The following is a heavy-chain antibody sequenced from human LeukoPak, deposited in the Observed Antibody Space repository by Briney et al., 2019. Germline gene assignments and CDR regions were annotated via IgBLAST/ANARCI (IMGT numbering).Heavy chain of an antibody. CDR2: ISSSGSGGNT. CDR1: GVTLSSYA. D-gene: IGHD1-26*01. V-gene: IGHV3-23*01. Sequence: PGGSLRLSCAASGVTLSSYAMSWARQAPGKGLEWVSGISSSGSGGNTYYADSVKGRFTISRDSSKNTLFLQMNSLRAEDTALYYCAKGLTWELPFDYWGQGTLVTVSS. CDR3: AKGLTWELPFDY. J-gene: IGHJ4*02.